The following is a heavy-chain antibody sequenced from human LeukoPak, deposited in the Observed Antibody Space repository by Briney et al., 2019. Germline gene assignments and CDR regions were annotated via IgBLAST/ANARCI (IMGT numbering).Heavy chain of an antibody. Sequence: ASVKVSCKASGGTFSSYAISWVRQAPGQGLEWMGRIIPIFGTANYAQKFQGRVTITTDEATSTAYLELSSLRSEDTDVYYCARDWEMGYFDYWGQGTLVTVSS. CDR3: ARDWEMGYFDY. J-gene: IGHJ4*02. CDR1: GGTFSSYA. CDR2: IIPIFGTA. V-gene: IGHV1-69*05. D-gene: IGHD5-24*01.